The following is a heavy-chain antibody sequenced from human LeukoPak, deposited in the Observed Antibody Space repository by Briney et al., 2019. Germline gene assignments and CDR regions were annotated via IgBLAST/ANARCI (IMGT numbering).Heavy chain of an antibody. CDR2: LDCSGST. Sequence: SETLSLTCTVSGDSSTNSLYYWGWVRQPPGKGLEWIGTLDCSGSTHYNPSLRSRAAISIDTSKNQFSLTLSPVTAADTAIYYCAREYTLYISGWFIDYWGQGTVGTVSS. J-gene: IGHJ4*02. CDR3: AREYTLYISGWFIDY. V-gene: IGHV4-39*07. CDR1: GDSSTNSLYY. D-gene: IGHD6-19*01.